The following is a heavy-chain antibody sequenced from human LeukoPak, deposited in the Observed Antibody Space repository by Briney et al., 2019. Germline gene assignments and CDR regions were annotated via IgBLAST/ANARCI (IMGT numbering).Heavy chain of an antibody. Sequence: GGSLRLSCAASGFTFGDFWMNWVRQAPGKGLEWVANIKEDGSEIHYVGSVKGRFIISRDNAKNSLYLQMNGLRADDTAVYYCSRGHYDDYRGQGTLVTVSS. V-gene: IGHV3-7*01. CDR2: IKEDGSEI. CDR1: GFTFGDFW. J-gene: IGHJ4*02. CDR3: SRGHYDDY.